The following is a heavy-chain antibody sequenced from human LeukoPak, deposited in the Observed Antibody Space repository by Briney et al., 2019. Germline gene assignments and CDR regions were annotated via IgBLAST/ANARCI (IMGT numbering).Heavy chain of an antibody. Sequence: GSLRLSCAASGFTFTSYAMNWVRQAPGKGLEWVSLIIGSNGATFYADSVKGRFTISRDTSKNTLYLQMNSLRAEDTAVYYCVKGGYDYIEIAYFDYWGQGALVTVSS. CDR2: IIGSNGAT. J-gene: IGHJ4*02. D-gene: IGHD5-12*01. CDR1: GFTFTSYA. CDR3: VKGGYDYIEIAYFDY. V-gene: IGHV3-23*01.